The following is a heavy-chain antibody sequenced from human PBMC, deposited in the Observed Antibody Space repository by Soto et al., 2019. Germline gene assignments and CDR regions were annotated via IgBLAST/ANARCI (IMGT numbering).Heavy chain of an antibody. CDR1: GFTFSTYG. CDR3: AKASGSYQYYYDMDV. D-gene: IGHD3-10*01. J-gene: IGHJ6*02. V-gene: IGHV3-30*18. Sequence: GGSLRLSCAASGFTFSTYGMHWVRQAPGKGLERVAFISDDGTSKYYAASVKGRFTISRDNSKNTLYLQMNSLRVEDTAVYYCAKASGSYQYYYDMDVWGQGTTVTVSS. CDR2: ISDDGTSK.